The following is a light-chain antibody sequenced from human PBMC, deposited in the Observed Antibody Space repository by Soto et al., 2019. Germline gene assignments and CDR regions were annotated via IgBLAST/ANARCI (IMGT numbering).Light chain of an antibody. CDR3: QRYHSDPIT. J-gene: IGKJ5*01. CDR1: QSVLSSSNNKNY. Sequence: DIVMTQSPDSLAVSLGERATFNCKSSQSVLSSSNNKNYLAWFQQKPGQPPKLLLYWASTRKSGVPDRFSGSGSGTDFTLTISSLQAEDVAIYYCQRYHSDPITFGQGTRLEIK. V-gene: IGKV4-1*01. CDR2: WAS.